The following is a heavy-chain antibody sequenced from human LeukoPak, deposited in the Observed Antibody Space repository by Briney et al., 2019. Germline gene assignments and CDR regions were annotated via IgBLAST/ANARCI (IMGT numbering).Heavy chain of an antibody. V-gene: IGHV1-46*01. CDR2: INPSGGST. D-gene: IGHD3-22*01. CDR3: ARVSYDSSGDLDY. Sequence: ASVKVSCKVSGYTLTELSMHWVRQAPGQGLEWMGIINPSGGSTSYAQKFQGRVTMTRDTSTSTVYMELSSLRSEDTAVYYCARVSYDSSGDLDYWGQGTLVTVSS. CDR1: GYTLTELS. J-gene: IGHJ4*02.